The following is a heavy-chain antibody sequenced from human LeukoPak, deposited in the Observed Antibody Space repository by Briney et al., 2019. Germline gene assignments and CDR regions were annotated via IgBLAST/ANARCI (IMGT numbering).Heavy chain of an antibody. J-gene: IGHJ3*01. Sequence: GGSLRLSCAASGFIFRDYEMNWVRQAPGKGLEWVSYISSSASTMHYADSVKGRFTISRDNARNSLSLQMNSLRVEDTAVYYCARARSWPEHAFDVWGQGTMVTVSS. D-gene: IGHD5-24*01. CDR2: ISSSASTM. CDR1: GFIFRDYE. V-gene: IGHV3-48*03. CDR3: ARARSWPEHAFDV.